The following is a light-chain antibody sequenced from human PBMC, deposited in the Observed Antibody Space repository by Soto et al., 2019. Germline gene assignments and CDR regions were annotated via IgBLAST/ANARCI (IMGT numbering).Light chain of an antibody. CDR2: EVS. CDR3: SSYTRSSTL. Sequence: QYALTQPASVSGSPGQSITISCTGTSSDVGSYNYVSWYQQHPGKAPKLMIYEVSDRPSGISSRFSGSKSGNTASLTISGLQTEDEADYYCSSYTRSSTLFGTGTKVTVL. V-gene: IGLV2-14*01. CDR1: SSDVGSYNY. J-gene: IGLJ1*01.